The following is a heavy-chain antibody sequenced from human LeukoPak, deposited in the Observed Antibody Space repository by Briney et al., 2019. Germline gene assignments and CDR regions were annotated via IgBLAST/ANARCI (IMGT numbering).Heavy chain of an antibody. CDR1: GFTFSDYY. Sequence: GGSLRLSCAASGFTFSDYYMSWIRQAPGKGLEWVPYISSSGSTIYYADSVKGRFTISRDNAKNSLYLQMNSLRAEDTAVYYCAREDLDDYVPRRYYFDYWGQGTLVTVSS. J-gene: IGHJ4*02. D-gene: IGHD4-17*01. CDR3: AREDLDDYVPRRYYFDY. V-gene: IGHV3-11*01. CDR2: ISSSGSTI.